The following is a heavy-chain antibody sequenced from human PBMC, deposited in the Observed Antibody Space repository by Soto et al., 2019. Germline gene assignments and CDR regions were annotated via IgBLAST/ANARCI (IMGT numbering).Heavy chain of an antibody. CDR3: ARPAYCSGPSCYGRHFDY. V-gene: IGHV4-39*01. Sequence: SETLSLTCTVSGGSISSSYSYWGWIRQPPGKGLEWIGSFYYSGSTYYNPSLKSRVTISVDTSKNQFSLKLSSVTAADTAVYYCARPAYCSGPSCYGRHFDYWGQG. J-gene: IGHJ4*02. D-gene: IGHD2-2*01. CDR2: FYYSGST. CDR1: GGSISSSYSY.